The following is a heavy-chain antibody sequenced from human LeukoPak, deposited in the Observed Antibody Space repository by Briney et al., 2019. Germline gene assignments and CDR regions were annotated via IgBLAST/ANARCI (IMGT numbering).Heavy chain of an antibody. CDR1: GYTFTGYY. V-gene: IGHV1-2*02. CDR2: INPNSGGA. Sequence: GASVKVSCKASGYTFTGYYMHWVRQAPGQGLEWMGWINPNSGGANYAQKFQGRVTMTRDTYISTAYMELSRLRSDDTAVYYCARTYYYGSGSYYIIPYYFDYWGQGTLVTVSS. J-gene: IGHJ4*02. CDR3: ARTYYYGSGSYYIIPYYFDY. D-gene: IGHD3-10*01.